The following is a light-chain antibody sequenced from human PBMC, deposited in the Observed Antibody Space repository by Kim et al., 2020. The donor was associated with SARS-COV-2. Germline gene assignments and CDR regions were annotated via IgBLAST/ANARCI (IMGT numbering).Light chain of an antibody. V-gene: IGLV3-9*01. J-gene: IGLJ2*01. CDR1: NIGGTL. CDR2: KDD. CDR3: QVWDSNTVV. Sequence: SVSLGQTATITCGGDNIGGTLVHWYQQKPGQAPILVIYKDDNRPSGIPERFSGSNSGNTATLTISGAQPGDETDYYCQVWDSNTVVFGGGTQLTVL.